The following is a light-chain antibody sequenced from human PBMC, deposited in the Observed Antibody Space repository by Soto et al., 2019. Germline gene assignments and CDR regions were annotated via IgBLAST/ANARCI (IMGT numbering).Light chain of an antibody. CDR3: SSYTISSAQEVV. CDR1: TSDIGAYNY. V-gene: IGLV2-14*01. CDR2: EVT. J-gene: IGLJ2*01. Sequence: QSALTQPPSASGSPGQSVTISCTGTTSDIGAYNYVSWYQQRPGKAPKLIIYEVTRRPSGISTRFSGSKSGNTASLTISGLQAEDEAHYYCSSYTISSAQEVVFGGGTQLTVL.